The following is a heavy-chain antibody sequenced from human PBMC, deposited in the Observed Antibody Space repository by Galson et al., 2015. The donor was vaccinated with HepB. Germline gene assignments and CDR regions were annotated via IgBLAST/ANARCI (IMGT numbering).Heavy chain of an antibody. CDR1: GYSFTSYW. V-gene: IGHV5-10-1*01. J-gene: IGHJ3*02. Sequence: QSGAEVKKPGESLRISCKGSGYSFTSYWISWVRQMPGKGLEWMGRIDPSDSYTNYSPSFQGHVTISADKSISTAYLQWSSLKASDTAMYYCARPSSSSWLESIPDAFDIWGQGTMVTVSS. CDR3: ARPSSSSWLESIPDAFDI. D-gene: IGHD6-13*01. CDR2: IDPSDSYT.